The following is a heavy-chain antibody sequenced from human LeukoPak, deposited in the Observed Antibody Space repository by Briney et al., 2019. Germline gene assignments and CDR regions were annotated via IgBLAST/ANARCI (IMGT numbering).Heavy chain of an antibody. CDR2: IYYSGST. J-gene: IGHJ6*02. Sequence: KPSETLSLTCTVSGGSISSSSYYWGWIRQPPGKGLEWIGSIYYSGSTYYNPSLKSRVTISVYTSKNQFSLKLSSVTAADTAVYYCARNIVVVPAAMRDYYYYYGMDVWGQGTTVTVSS. V-gene: IGHV4-39*01. D-gene: IGHD2-2*01. CDR1: GGSISSSSYY. CDR3: ARNIVVVPAAMRDYYYYYGMDV.